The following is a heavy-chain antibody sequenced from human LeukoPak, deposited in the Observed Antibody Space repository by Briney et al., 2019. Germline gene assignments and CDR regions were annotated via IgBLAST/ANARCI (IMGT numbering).Heavy chain of an antibody. Sequence: WGSLRLSCSASGFTFGNSWVHWLRQAPGNGLVWVSVITTDRSTTTYDKFVTGRLSISQDNARNMFSLRLHSPTIADTAVYYCVVVVEQPDSDAYDVWGQGTMVTVSA. CDR2: ITTDRSTT. V-gene: IGHV3-74*03. D-gene: IGHD1/OR15-1a*01. J-gene: IGHJ3*01. CDR1: GFTFGNSW. CDR3: VVVVEQPDSDAYDV.